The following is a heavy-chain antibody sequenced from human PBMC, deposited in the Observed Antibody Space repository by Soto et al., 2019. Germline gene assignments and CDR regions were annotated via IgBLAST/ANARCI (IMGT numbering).Heavy chain of an antibody. CDR3: SRVHRGDGYIDY. CDR2: IIPIFGTG. D-gene: IGHD3-16*01. V-gene: IGHV1-69*01. J-gene: IGHJ4*02. Sequence: QVQLVQSGAEVKKPGSSVKVSCKASGGTFSSYAISWVRQAPGQGLGWRGGIIPIFGTGNYAQKFQGRVTIPADESPSTDYMELRSLRSEDTAVYYCSRVHRGDGYIDYWGQGTLVTVSS. CDR1: GGTFSSYA.